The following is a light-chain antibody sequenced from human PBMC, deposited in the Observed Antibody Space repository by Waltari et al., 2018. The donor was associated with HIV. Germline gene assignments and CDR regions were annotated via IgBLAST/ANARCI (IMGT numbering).Light chain of an antibody. CDR1: QSISNY. J-gene: IGKJ1*01. V-gene: IGKV3-11*01. CDR3: QLRRNWPPFWT. CDR2: DAS. Sequence: EIVLTQSPATLSLSPGDKATLSCRASQSISNYLAWYQQKPGQAPRLLIYDASNRATGIPARFSGSGSGTDFIFTISSLEPEDFAVYYCQLRRNWPPFWTFGQGTKVEIK.